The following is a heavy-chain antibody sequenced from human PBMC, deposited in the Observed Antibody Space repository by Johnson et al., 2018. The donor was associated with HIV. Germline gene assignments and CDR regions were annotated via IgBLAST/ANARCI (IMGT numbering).Heavy chain of an antibody. Sequence: QVQLVESGGGLVQPGGSLRLSCAASGFTFSSYAMSWVRQAPGKGLEWVAVISYDGSNKYYADSVKGRFTISRDNSKNTLYLQMKSLRAEDTAVYYCARGRRIQLWLLADAFDIWGQGTMVTVSS. CDR2: ISYDGSNK. D-gene: IGHD5-18*01. CDR1: GFTFSSYA. J-gene: IGHJ3*02. V-gene: IGHV3-30*04. CDR3: ARGRRIQLWLLADAFDI.